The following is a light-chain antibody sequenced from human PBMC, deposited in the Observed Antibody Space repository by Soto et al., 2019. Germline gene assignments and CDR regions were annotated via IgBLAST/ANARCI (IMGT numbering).Light chain of an antibody. CDR3: QQYGRP. Sequence: EIGVTLSPATLSVSPGERATLSCRASHSVSSNLALYQQRPGQAPRLLISGASTRATGIPARFSGSGSGTEFTLTISRLEPEDFAVYYCQQYGRPFGQGTKVDIK. V-gene: IGKV3-15*01. J-gene: IGKJ1*01. CDR1: HSVSSN. CDR2: GAS.